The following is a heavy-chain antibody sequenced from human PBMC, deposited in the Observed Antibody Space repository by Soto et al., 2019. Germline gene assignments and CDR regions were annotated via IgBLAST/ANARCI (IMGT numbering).Heavy chain of an antibody. D-gene: IGHD3-3*01. Sequence: QVQLMQSGPEVKKPGASVTVSCKASGYTFTSFGLAWVRQARGQGLQWLGWISGYNGHTNYAQKFQDRVTLTTDKSTKTAYMELRSLRYDDSAVYYCARYAVFGADISPKDNYGVDVW. CDR3: ARYAVFGADISPKDNYGVDV. V-gene: IGHV1-18*01. CDR1: GYTFTSFG. CDR2: ISGYNGHT. J-gene: IGHJ6*01.